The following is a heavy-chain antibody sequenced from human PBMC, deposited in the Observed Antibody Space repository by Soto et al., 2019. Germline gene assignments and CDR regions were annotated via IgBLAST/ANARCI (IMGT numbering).Heavy chain of an antibody. V-gene: IGHV3-30*18. Sequence: QVQLVESGGGVVQTGRSLRLSCAASGSSLINYDMHWVRKAPGKGLEWVAVMSYDGSRQFYADSVRGRFSVSRDISKSALYLQMSSLRIEDTAIYYCAKGAWYGSSSSSDSWGQGTHVTVSS. D-gene: IGHD6-6*01. CDR2: MSYDGSRQ. J-gene: IGHJ4*02. CDR3: AKGAWYGSSSSSDS. CDR1: GSSLINYD.